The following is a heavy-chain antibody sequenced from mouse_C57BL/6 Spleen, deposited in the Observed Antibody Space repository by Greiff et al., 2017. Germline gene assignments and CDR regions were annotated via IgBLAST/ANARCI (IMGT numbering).Heavy chain of an antibody. CDR1: GYTFTSYG. J-gene: IGHJ4*01. V-gene: IGHV1-81*01. Sequence: VQGVEPGAELARPGASVKLSCKASGYTFTSYGISWVKQRTGQGLEWIGEIYPTSGNTYYNEKFKGKATLTADKSSSTAYMELRSLTSEDSAVHFSARSTVVATKAMDYWGKGTSVTVSS. CDR3: ARSTVVATKAMDY. D-gene: IGHD1-1*01. CDR2: IYPTSGNT.